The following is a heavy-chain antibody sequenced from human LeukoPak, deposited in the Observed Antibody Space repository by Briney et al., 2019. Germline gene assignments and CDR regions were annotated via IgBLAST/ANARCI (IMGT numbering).Heavy chain of an antibody. V-gene: IGHV4-39*01. J-gene: IGHJ5*02. D-gene: IGHD3-9*01. CDR3: ARLPTGYPNWFDP. CDR2: IYHGGTT. CDR1: GGSIISSSYN. Sequence: SETLSLTCAVSGGSIISSSYNWGWIRQPPGKGLEWIGTIYHGGTTYYNPSLKSRVTISVDTSKNQFFLKLSSVTAADTAVYYCARLPTGYPNWFDPWGQGSLVTVSS.